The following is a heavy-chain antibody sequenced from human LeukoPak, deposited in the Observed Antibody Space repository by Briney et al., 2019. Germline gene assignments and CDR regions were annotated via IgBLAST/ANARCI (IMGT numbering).Heavy chain of an antibody. CDR2: IRYDGINK. D-gene: IGHD1-26*01. CDR3: AKVSYVQFQYYYMDV. CDR1: GFNFSNYG. J-gene: IGHJ6*03. V-gene: IGHV3-30*02. Sequence: PGGSLRLSCAASGFNFSNYGMHWVRQAPGKGLEWVAFIRYDGINKYYADSMKGRFTISRDNSKNTLYLQMNSLRAEDTAVYYCAKVSYVQFQYYYMDVWGKGTTVTVSS.